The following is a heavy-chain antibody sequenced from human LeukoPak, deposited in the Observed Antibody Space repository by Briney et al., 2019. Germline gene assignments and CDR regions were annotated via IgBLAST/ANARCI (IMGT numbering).Heavy chain of an antibody. D-gene: IGHD3-10*01. CDR1: GGSIISNR. CDR2: IHHSGGT. V-gene: IGHV4-4*01. CDR3: AKHASGYYGWDV. Sequence: SETLSQTFAVSGGSIISNRWSGVRQPRAKGLDWIGEIHHSGGTHDRLSLKSRVTISIDKFNDQFSLKFTSVTAEDTAVYWCAKHASGYYGWDVWGQGTTVTLSS. J-gene: IGHJ6*02.